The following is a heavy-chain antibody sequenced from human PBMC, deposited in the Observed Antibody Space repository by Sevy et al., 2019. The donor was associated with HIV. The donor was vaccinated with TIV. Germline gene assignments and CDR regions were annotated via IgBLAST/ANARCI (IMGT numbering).Heavy chain of an antibody. D-gene: IGHD3-16*01. CDR1: GFRFSDCS. Sequence: GGSLRLSSAASGFRFSDCSMHWVRQAPGKGLEWVAVISYDGRNNKYNVDSVKGRFTISRDNSKNTLFLQMNSLRAEDSAIYYCARDRGEILHSAFDYWGQGTLVTVSS. J-gene: IGHJ4*02. V-gene: IGHV3-30*14. CDR3: ARDRGEILHSAFDY. CDR2: ISYDGRNNK.